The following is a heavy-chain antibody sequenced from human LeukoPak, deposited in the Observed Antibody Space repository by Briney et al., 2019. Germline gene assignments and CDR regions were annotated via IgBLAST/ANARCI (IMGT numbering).Heavy chain of an antibody. CDR2: IYYSGST. CDR1: GGSISSYY. J-gene: IGHJ5*02. D-gene: IGHD2-15*01. V-gene: IGHV4-59*01. CDR3: ARGGNCGGGSCYSDRGWFDP. Sequence: SETLSLTCTVSGGSISSYYWSWIRQPPGKGLEWIGYIYYSGSTNYNPSLKSRVTISVDTSKNQFSLKLSSVTAADTAVYYCARGGNCGGGSCYSDRGWFDPWGQGTLVTVSS.